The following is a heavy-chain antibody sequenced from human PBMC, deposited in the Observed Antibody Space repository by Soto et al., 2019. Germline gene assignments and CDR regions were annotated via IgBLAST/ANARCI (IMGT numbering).Heavy chain of an antibody. Sequence: GGSLRLSCAASGFTFSSYGMHWVRQAPGKGLEWVAVISYDGSNKYYADSVKGRFTISRDNSKNTLYLQMNSLRAEDTAVYYCAKDLGDSSGSDYWGQGTLVTVSS. CDR3: AKDLGDSSGSDY. CDR2: ISYDGSNK. V-gene: IGHV3-30*18. D-gene: IGHD3-22*01. J-gene: IGHJ4*02. CDR1: GFTFSSYG.